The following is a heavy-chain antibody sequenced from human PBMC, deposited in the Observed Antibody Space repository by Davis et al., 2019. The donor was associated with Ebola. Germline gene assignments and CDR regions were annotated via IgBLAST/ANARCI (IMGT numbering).Heavy chain of an antibody. V-gene: IGHV3-7*01. J-gene: IGHJ4*02. Sequence: GESLKISCAASGFSFSSYWMSWVRQAPGKGLEWVANIKEDGSEKFCVDSVKGRFTISRDNAKNSLYLQMNSLRAEDTAVYYCARSSYQPDYWGQGTLVTVSS. CDR3: ARSSYQPDY. CDR2: IKEDGSEK. D-gene: IGHD2-2*01. CDR1: GFSFSSYW.